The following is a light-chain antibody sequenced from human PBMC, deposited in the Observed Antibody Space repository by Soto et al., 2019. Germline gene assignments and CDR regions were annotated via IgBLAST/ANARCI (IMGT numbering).Light chain of an antibody. CDR3: QQSSSSPIT. CDR1: QSVTSSY. J-gene: IGKJ5*01. Sequence: EIVLTQSPGTLSLSPGERATLSCRASQSVTSSYLAWYQQKPGQAPRLLMYAASSRATGIPDRFSGSGSGTDFTLPIRRLEAEDFAVDYCQQSSSSPITFGQGTRLEIK. CDR2: AAS. V-gene: IGKV3-20*01.